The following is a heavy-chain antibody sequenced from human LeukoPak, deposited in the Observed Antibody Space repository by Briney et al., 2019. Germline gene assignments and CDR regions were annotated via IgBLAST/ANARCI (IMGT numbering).Heavy chain of an antibody. V-gene: IGHV4-34*01. J-gene: IGHJ2*01. CDR2: INHSGST. CDR3: ARCPYGRRGSYRYRWYFDL. CDR1: GGSFSGYY. Sequence: SETLSLTCAVYGGSFSGYYRSWIRQPPGKGLEWIGEINHSGSTNYNPSLKSRVTISVDTSKNQFSLKLSSVTAADTAVYYCARCPYGRRGSYRYRWYFDLWGRGTLVTVSS. D-gene: IGHD3-16*02.